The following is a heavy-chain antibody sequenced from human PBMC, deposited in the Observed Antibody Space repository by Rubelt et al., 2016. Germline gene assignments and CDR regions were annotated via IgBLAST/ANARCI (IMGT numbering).Heavy chain of an antibody. V-gene: IGHV4-39*01. D-gene: IGHD6-13*01. CDR3: ASKGIAAKYYYYGMDV. CDR2: IFSSGST. Sequence: QQQLQESGPGLVKPSETLSLTCIVSGGSISGSSYYWGWIRQPPGKGLEWIASIFSSGSTSYSPSLKRRVIISVDTSKNQFSRKLSSVTAADTAVYYWASKGIAAKYYYYGMDVWGQGTTVTVSS. CDR1: GGSISGSSYY. J-gene: IGHJ6*02.